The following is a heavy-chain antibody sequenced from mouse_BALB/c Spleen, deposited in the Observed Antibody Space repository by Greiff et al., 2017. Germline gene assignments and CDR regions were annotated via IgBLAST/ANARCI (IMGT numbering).Heavy chain of an antibody. D-gene: IGHD1-1*01. Sequence: VQLQQPGAELVKPGASVKLSCKASGYTFTSYWMHWVKQRPGQGLEWIGEIDPSDSYTNYNQKFKDKATLTVDKSSSTAYMQLSSPTSEDSAVYYCTRRGSSYAMDYWGQGTSVTVSS. V-gene: IGHV1-69*02. CDR2: IDPSDSYT. CDR1: GYTFTSYW. CDR3: TRRGSSYAMDY. J-gene: IGHJ4*01.